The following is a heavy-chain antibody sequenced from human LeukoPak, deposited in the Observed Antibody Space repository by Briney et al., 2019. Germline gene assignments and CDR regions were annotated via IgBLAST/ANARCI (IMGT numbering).Heavy chain of an antibody. D-gene: IGHD1-26*01. CDR1: GFTLSTNA. V-gene: IGHV3-23*01. CDR3: AKDVGKWESLHFFDY. CDR2: ISGSGAST. J-gene: IGHJ4*02. Sequence: PGGSLRLSCLTSGFTLSTNAMSWVGQAPGKGLEWISGISGSGASTYYADSVKGRFTISRDDSRNTLYPQMNSLRGDDTAVYYCAKDVGKWESLHFFDYWGQGTLVTVSS.